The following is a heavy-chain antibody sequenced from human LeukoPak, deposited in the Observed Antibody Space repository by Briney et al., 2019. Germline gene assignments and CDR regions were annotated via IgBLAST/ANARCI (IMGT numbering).Heavy chain of an antibody. CDR2: INPNSGGT. D-gene: IGHD3-22*01. Sequence: ASVKVSCKASGYTFTGYYMHWVRQAPGQGLEWMGWINPNSGGTNYAQKFQGRVTMTRDTSINTAYMELSRLRSDDTAVYYCARGRPRQSGYYPNFDYWGQGTLVTVSS. V-gene: IGHV1-2*02. J-gene: IGHJ4*02. CDR3: ARGRPRQSGYYPNFDY. CDR1: GYTFTGYY.